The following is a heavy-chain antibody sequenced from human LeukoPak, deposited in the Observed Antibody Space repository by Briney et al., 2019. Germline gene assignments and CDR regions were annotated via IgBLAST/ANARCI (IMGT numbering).Heavy chain of an antibody. D-gene: IGHD5-18*01. J-gene: IGHJ4*02. CDR1: GFTVSSNY. CDR3: ATKRGYNYGLDY. CDR2: TYSGGST. Sequence: GGSLRLSCAASGFTVSSNYMSWVRQAPGKGLEWVSVTYSGGSTYYADSVKSRFTISRDNSKNTLYLQMNSLRAEDTAVYYCATKRGYNYGLDYWGQGTLVTVSS. V-gene: IGHV3-53*01.